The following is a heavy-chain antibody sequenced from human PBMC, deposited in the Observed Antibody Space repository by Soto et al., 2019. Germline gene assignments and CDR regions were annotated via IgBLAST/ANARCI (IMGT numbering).Heavy chain of an antibody. Sequence: EVQLVESGGGLVQPGGSLTVSCTASGFTFSSHWIHWVRQGPGKGLMWVSRIDGDGRNKDYADSVKGRFALSRDNAKNTVNLHMSSLRADDTGVYYCIRGSRGWKGIDYWGQGARVNVSS. CDR3: IRGSRGWKGIDY. CDR1: GFTFSSHW. CDR2: IDGDGRNK. D-gene: IGHD6-13*01. V-gene: IGHV3-74*01. J-gene: IGHJ4*02.